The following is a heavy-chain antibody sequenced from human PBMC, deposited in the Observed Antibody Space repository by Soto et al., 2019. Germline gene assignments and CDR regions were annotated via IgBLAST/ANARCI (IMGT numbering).Heavy chain of an antibody. J-gene: IGHJ3*02. CDR3: ARGGNGDPLDAFDI. CDR1: GFTFSSYS. V-gene: IGHV3-21*01. D-gene: IGHD2-8*01. Sequence: GGSLRLSCAASGFTFSSYSMNWVRQAPGKGLEWVSSISSSSSYIYYADSVKGRFTISRDNAKNSLYLQMNSLRAEDTAVYYCARGGNGDPLDAFDIWGQGTMVTVSS. CDR2: ISSSSSYI.